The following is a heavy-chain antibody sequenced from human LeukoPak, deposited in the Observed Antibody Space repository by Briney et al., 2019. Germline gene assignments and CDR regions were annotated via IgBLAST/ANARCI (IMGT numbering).Heavy chain of an antibody. CDR1: GFTFRNYW. CDR2: IKQDGSEK. J-gene: IGHJ4*02. D-gene: IGHD6-19*01. Sequence: GGSLRLSCAASGFTFRNYWMSWVRQAPGKGLEWVAIIKQDGSEKYYVDSVKGRFTISRDNAKNSQYLQMNSLRAEDTAVYYCTRDLQGYSSGWYRGDYWGQGTLVTVSS. V-gene: IGHV3-7*01. CDR3: TRDLQGYSSGWYRGDY.